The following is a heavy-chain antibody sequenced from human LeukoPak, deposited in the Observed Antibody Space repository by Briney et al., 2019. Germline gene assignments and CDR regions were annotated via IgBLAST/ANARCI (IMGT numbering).Heavy chain of an antibody. CDR2: ISSTGGRT. CDR3: VRRENSRRWIDY. V-gene: IGHV3-64D*09. J-gene: IGHJ4*02. D-gene: IGHD6-19*01. Sequence: GGSLRLSCSASGFTFNSYGMYWVRQAPGKGLEYVSDISSTGGRTDYADSVKGRFTVSRDNSKNTLYLQMSSLRAEDTAVYYCVRRENSRRWIDYWGQGTLVTVS. CDR1: GFTFNSYG.